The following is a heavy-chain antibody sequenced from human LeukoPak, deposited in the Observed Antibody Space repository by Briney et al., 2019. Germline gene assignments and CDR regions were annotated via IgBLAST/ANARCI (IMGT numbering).Heavy chain of an antibody. J-gene: IGHJ1*01. Sequence: PGRSLRLSCAASGFTFSSCGMHWVRQAPGKGLEWVAVIWYDGSNKYYADSVKGRFTISRDNSKNTLYLQMNSLRAEDTAVYYCARGYCSGGSCYSVGSEYFQHWGQGTLVTVSS. CDR3: ARGYCSGGSCYSVGSEYFQH. CDR1: GFTFSSCG. D-gene: IGHD2-15*01. V-gene: IGHV3-33*01. CDR2: IWYDGSNK.